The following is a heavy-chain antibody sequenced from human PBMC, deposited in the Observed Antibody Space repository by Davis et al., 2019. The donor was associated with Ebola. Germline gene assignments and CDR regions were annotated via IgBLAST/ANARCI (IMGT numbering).Heavy chain of an antibody. CDR3: ARHDPARTIFGVVYDYYYYYGMDV. CDR1: GGSISSYY. CDR2: IYYSGST. V-gene: IGHV4-59*08. J-gene: IGHJ6*02. Sequence: SETLSLTCTVSGGSISSYYWSWIRQPPGKGLEWIGYIYYSGSTNYNPSLKSRVTISVDTSKNQFSLKLSSVTAADTAVYYCARHDPARTIFGVVYDYYYYYGMDVWGQGTTVTVSS. D-gene: IGHD3-3*01.